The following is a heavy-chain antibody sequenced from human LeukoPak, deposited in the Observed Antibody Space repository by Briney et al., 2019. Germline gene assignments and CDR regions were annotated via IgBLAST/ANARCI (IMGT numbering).Heavy chain of an antibody. D-gene: IGHD3-10*01. CDR3: ARDSYYYGSGSRLDV. J-gene: IGHJ6*02. V-gene: IGHV3-21*01. CDR1: GFTLNSYT. CDR2: ISSTSSYI. Sequence: PGRSLRLSCAASGFTLNSYTLSWVRQAPGKGLEWVSSISSTSSYIHYADSLKGRFTISRDNAKNSLYLQMNSLRAEDTAVYYCARDSYYYGSGSRLDVWGQGTTVTVSS.